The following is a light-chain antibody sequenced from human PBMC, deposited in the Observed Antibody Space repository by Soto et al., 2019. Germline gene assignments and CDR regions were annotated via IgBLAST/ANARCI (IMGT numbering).Light chain of an antibody. J-gene: IGKJ4*01. Sequence: DIQMTQSPSSLSASVGDRITITCQASQDIRNHLNWYQQKPGKAPKILIYDASNLEAGVPSRFGGSGSGTDFTFTISSLHPEDIATYYCQRYLNVLSVGGGTKVEIK. CDR3: QRYLNVLS. CDR1: QDIRNH. V-gene: IGKV1-33*01. CDR2: DAS.